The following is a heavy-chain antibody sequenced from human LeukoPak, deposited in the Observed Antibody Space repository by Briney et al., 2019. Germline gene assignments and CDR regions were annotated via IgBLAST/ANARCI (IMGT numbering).Heavy chain of an antibody. J-gene: IGHJ4*02. CDR3: AREVLESYSRGWQFDY. V-gene: IGHV3-13*04. CDR1: GFTFSSYD. CDR2: IGTGGDT. D-gene: IGHD6-19*01. Sequence: GGSLRLSCAASGFTFSSYDMHWVRQTPGKGLEWVSAIGTGGDTYYPDSVKGRFTISRENAENSLYLQMNSLRAGDTAVYYCAREVLESYSRGWQFDYWGQGTLVTVSS.